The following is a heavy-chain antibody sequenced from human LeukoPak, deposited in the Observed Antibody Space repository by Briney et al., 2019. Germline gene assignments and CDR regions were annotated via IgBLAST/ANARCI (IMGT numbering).Heavy chain of an antibody. CDR1: GYTFTSYG. J-gene: IGHJ5*02. Sequence: ASVKVSCKASGYTFTSYGISWVRQAPGQGLEWMGWISAYNGNTNYAQKLQGRVTMTTDTSTSTAYMELRSLRSDDTAVYYCAREGVQLLYGNWFDPWGQGTLVTVSS. CDR3: AREGVQLLYGNWFDP. CDR2: ISAYNGNT. V-gene: IGHV1-18*01. D-gene: IGHD1-1*01.